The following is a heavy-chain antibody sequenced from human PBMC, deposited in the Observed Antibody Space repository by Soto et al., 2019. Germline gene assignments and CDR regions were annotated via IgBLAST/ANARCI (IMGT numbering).Heavy chain of an antibody. D-gene: IGHD3-3*01. Sequence: GGSLRLSCAASGFTFSSDAMSWGRQAPGKGLEWVSAISGSGGSTYYADSVKGRFTISRDNSKNTLYLQMNSLRAEDTAVYYCAKGIRASFFSDYWGQGTLVTVSS. J-gene: IGHJ4*02. CDR2: ISGSGGST. V-gene: IGHV3-23*01. CDR3: AKGIRASFFSDY. CDR1: GFTFSSDA.